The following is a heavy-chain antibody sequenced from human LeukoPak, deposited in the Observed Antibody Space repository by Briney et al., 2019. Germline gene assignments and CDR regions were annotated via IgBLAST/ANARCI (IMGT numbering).Heavy chain of an antibody. CDR3: APGNSFYFDY. CDR2: IRYDGSNK. D-gene: IGHD4-23*01. V-gene: IGHV3-30*02. CDR1: GFTFSSYG. Sequence: GGSLRLSCAASGFTFSSYGMHWVRQAPGKGLEWAAFIRYDGSNKYYADSVKGRFTISRDNSKNTLYLQMNSLRAEDTAVYYCAPGNSFYFDYWGQGTLVTVSS. J-gene: IGHJ4*02.